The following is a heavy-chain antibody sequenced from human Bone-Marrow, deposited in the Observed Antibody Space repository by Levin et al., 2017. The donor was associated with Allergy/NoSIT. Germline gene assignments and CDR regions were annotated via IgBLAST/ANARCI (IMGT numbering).Heavy chain of an antibody. CDR3: ARNGPFYYGMDV. V-gene: IGHV4-30-4*01. J-gene: IGHJ6*02. CDR2: YYNNGDT. CDR1: GDSITNSAYH. D-gene: IGHD4-17*01. Sequence: SETLSLTCTVSGDSITNSAYHWDWVRQSPGKGLEWIGYYYNNGDTGYNPSLKGRVTISVDTSRNQFSLRLNSVTVADTAVYYCARNGPFYYGMDVWGQGTTVTVSS.